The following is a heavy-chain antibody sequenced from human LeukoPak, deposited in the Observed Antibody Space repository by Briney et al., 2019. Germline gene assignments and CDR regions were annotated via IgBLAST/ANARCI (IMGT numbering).Heavy chain of an antibody. CDR3: ATGGICSGGGCFFNRFDR. Sequence: ASVKVSCKVSGYNLTELSMHWVRQAPGKGLEWMGGLDAEDGETTYAQKLQGRVTMTEDTSTDTTYMELTSLRSEDTAVYYCATGGICSGGGCFFNRFDRWGQGTLVTVSS. V-gene: IGHV1-24*01. CDR1: GYNLTELS. CDR2: LDAEDGET. J-gene: IGHJ5*02. D-gene: IGHD2-15*01.